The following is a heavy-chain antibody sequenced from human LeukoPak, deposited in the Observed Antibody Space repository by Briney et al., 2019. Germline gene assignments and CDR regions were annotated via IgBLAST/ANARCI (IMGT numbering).Heavy chain of an antibody. D-gene: IGHD3-3*01. CDR2: IYSGSST. CDR3: ARDGLPDYDFWSGYYTGVRYFDY. Sequence: GGSLRLSCAASGFTVSSNYMSWVRQAPGKGLEWVSVIYSGSSTYYADSVKGRFTISRDNAKNSLYLQMNSLRAEDTAVYYCARDGLPDYDFWSGYYTGVRYFDYWGQGTLVTVSS. J-gene: IGHJ4*02. V-gene: IGHV3-66*01. CDR1: GFTVSSNY.